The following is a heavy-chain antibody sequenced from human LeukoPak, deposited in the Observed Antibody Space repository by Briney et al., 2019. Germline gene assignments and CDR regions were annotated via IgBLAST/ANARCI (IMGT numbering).Heavy chain of an antibody. CDR1: GFTVSSNY. CDR3: ARDRGAPYYYYGMDV. D-gene: IGHD1-26*01. V-gene: IGHV3-53*01. CDR2: IYSGGST. J-gene: IGHJ6*02. Sequence: GGSLRLSCAASGFTVSSNYMSWVRQAPGKGLEWVSVIYSGGSTYYADSVKGRFTISRDNSKNTLYLQMNSLRAEDTAVYYCARDRGAPYYYYGMDVWGQGTTVTVSS.